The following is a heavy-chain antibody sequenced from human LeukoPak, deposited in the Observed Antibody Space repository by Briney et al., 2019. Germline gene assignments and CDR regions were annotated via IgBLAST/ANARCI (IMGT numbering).Heavy chain of an antibody. D-gene: IGHD3-16*01. CDR3: ASLAGGPPDGR. Sequence: GGSRRLAWEVSRFPVGSRYRTWVSQAPGKGLEGVSVIYSGGTPYYIDSVKGRFTISRDISRSTMSRKMNNWIVGDTAVNTGASLAGGPPDGRWGQGTVVTLSS. CDR2: IYSGGTP. J-gene: IGHJ1*01. V-gene: IGHV3-53*01. CDR1: RFPVGSRY.